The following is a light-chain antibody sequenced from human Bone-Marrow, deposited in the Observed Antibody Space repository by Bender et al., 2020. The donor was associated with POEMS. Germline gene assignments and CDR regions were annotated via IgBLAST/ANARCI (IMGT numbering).Light chain of an antibody. Sequence: QSALTQPASVSGSPGQSITISCTGTSSDVGGYNYVSWYQQHPGQAPKLLIYEVTNRPSGVSDRFSGSKSGNTASLTISGLQPDDEADYFCSSYTRNKLRVFGTGTKVPVL. J-gene: IGLJ1*01. V-gene: IGLV2-14*01. CDR3: SSYTRNKLRV. CDR2: EVT. CDR1: SSDVGGYNY.